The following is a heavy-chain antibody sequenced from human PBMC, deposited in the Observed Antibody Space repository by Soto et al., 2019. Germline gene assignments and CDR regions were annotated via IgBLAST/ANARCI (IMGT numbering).Heavy chain of an antibody. CDR3: AKVRYSSPMGYYYGMDV. CDR1: RVTFSKFI. CDR2: IIPIFGTA. D-gene: IGHD6-19*01. J-gene: IGHJ6*02. Sequence: QVQLEQSGGEVKKPGSSVKVSCKASRVTFSKFIVTWVRQAPGLGLEWVGGIIPIFGTANYAQKLQGRVTITADESTSTSYMEVNNLRSEDTAVYYCAKVRYSSPMGYYYGMDVWGQGTTVTVSS. V-gene: IGHV1-69*01.